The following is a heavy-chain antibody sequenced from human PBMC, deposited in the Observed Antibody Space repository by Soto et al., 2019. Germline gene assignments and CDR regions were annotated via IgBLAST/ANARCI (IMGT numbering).Heavy chain of an antibody. J-gene: IGHJ3*02. CDR2: ISGSGGST. D-gene: IGHD1-26*01. Sequence: GGSLRLSCAASEFTFSSYAMSWVRQAPGKGLEWVSAISGSGGSTYYADSVKGRFTISRDNSKNTLYLQMNSLRAEDTAVYYCAKGKYSGSTQDAFDIWGQGTMVTVSS. V-gene: IGHV3-23*01. CDR3: AKGKYSGSTQDAFDI. CDR1: EFTFSSYA.